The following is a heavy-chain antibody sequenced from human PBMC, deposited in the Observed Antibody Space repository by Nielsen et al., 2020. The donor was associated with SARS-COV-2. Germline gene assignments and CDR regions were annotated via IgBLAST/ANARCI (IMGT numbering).Heavy chain of an antibody. Sequence: GSLRLSCTVSGGSISSSSYYWGWIRQPPGKGLEWIGSIYYSGSTNYNPSLKSRVTISVDTSKNQFSLKLSSVTAADTAVYYCARVGGVEFDYWGQGTLVTVSS. CDR2: IYYSGST. V-gene: IGHV4-39*07. D-gene: IGHD3-16*01. J-gene: IGHJ4*02. CDR1: GGSISSSSYY. CDR3: ARVGGVEFDY.